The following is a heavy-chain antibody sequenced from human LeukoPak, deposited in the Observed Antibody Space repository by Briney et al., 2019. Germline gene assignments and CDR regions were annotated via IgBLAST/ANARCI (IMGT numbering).Heavy chain of an antibody. CDR2: IYSGGST. D-gene: IGHD4-17*01. J-gene: IGHJ6*04. CDR3: ARDRHGDYSPDYYYYGMDV. CDR1: GFTVSSNN. V-gene: IGHV3-53*01. Sequence: PGGSLRLSCAASGFTVSSNNMSWVRQAPGKGLEWVSVIYSGGSTYYADSVKGRFTISRDNSKNTLYLQMNSLRAEDTAVYYCARDRHGDYSPDYYYYGMDVWGKGTTVTVSS.